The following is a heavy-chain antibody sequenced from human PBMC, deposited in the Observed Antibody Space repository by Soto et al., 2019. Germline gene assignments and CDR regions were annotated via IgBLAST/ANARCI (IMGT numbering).Heavy chain of an antibody. CDR2: IYWDDDK. V-gene: IGHV2-5*02. J-gene: IGHJ5*02. CDR1: GLSLSTSGVG. D-gene: IGHD6-13*01. Sequence: QITLKESGPTLVKPTQTLTLTCTFSGLSLSTSGVGVGWIRQPPGKALEWLALIYWDDDKRYSPSLKSRLTITKDTSKNQVVLTMTNMDPVDTATYYCAHRRGVEQQLVFEDRVWFDPWGQGTLVTVSS. CDR3: AHRRGVEQQLVFEDRVWFDP.